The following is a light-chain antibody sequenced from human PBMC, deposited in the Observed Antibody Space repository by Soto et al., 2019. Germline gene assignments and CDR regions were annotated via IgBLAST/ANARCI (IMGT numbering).Light chain of an antibody. CDR3: QQFIDGWT. CDR1: QSINNR. V-gene: IGKV1-5*01. CDR2: DAS. J-gene: IGKJ1*01. Sequence: IQMTQSPSTLSASIGDRVTITCRASQSINNRLAWYQQMPGKAPNLLIYDASTLESGVPSRFRGSGSETEFTITISDLQPDAFATYYCQQFIDGWTFGQGTKVEIK.